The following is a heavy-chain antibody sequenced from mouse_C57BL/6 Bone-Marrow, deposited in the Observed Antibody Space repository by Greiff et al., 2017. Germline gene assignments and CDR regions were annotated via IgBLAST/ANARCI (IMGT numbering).Heavy chain of an antibody. D-gene: IGHD2-4*01. V-gene: IGHV5-4*01. CDR3: ARDDYDGRLDY. CDR1: GFTFSSYA. Sequence: EVKLMESGGGLVKPGGSLKLSCAASGFTFSSYAMSWVRQTPEKRLEWVATISDGGSYTYYPDNVKGRFTISRDNAKNNLYLQMSHLKSEDTAMYYCARDDYDGRLDYWGQGTTLTVSS. CDR2: ISDGGSYT. J-gene: IGHJ2*01.